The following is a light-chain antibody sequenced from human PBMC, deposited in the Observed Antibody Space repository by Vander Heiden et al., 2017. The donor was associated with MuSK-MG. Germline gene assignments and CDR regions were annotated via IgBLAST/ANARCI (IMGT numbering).Light chain of an antibody. CDR1: QDIGNF. V-gene: IGKV1-33*01. J-gene: IGKJ3*01. CDR2: EAS. Sequence: DIQMTQSPSSLSASVGDRVTITCQASQDIGNFLNWYQHKPGKAPELLISEASTLQSGVPSRFSGSGVGTDFTLTINGLQPEDFATYYCLQYDFMPPFTFGPGT. CDR3: LQYDFMPPFT.